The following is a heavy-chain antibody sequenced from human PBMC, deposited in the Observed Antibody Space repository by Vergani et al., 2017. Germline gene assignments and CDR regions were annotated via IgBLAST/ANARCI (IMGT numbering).Heavy chain of an antibody. CDR3: ARSLIRXIVGLLQLRGYYYYGMDV. D-gene: IGHD1-26*01. V-gene: IGHV4-34*01. J-gene: IGHJ6*02. CDR2: INHSGST. Sequence: QVQLQQWGAGLLKPSETLSLTCAVYGGSFSGYYWSWIRQPPGKGLEWIGEINHSGSTNDNPSLKSRVTISVDTSKNQFSLKLSSVTAADTAVYYCARSLIRXIVGLLQLRGYYYYGMDVWGQGTTVTVSS. CDR1: GGSFSGYY.